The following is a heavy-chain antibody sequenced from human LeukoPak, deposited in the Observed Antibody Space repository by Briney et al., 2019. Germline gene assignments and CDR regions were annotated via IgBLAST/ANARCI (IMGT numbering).Heavy chain of an antibody. CDR3: ARGTQSRKLLWFGEFPAGFDY. CDR1: GFTFSDYY. V-gene: IGHV3-11*04. D-gene: IGHD3-10*01. Sequence: GGSLRLSCAASGFTFSDYYMSWIRQAPGKGLEWVSYISSSGSTIYYADSVKGRFTISRDNAKNSLYLQMNSLRAEDTAVYYCARGTQSRKLLWFGEFPAGFDYWGQGTLVTVSS. CDR2: ISSSGSTI. J-gene: IGHJ4*02.